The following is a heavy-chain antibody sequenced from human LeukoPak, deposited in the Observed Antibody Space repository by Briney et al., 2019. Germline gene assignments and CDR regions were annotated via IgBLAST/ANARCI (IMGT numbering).Heavy chain of an antibody. V-gene: IGHV1-69*06. J-gene: IGHJ4*02. CDR3: ARVVEMATTYYFDY. CDR1: GCTFSSYA. D-gene: IGHD5-24*01. Sequence: ASVKVSCKASGCTFSSYAISWVRQAPGQGLEWMGGIIPIFGTANYAQKFQGRVTITADKSTSTAYMELSSLRSEDTTVYYCARVVEMATTYYFDYCGERTLVTVSS. CDR2: IIPIFGTA.